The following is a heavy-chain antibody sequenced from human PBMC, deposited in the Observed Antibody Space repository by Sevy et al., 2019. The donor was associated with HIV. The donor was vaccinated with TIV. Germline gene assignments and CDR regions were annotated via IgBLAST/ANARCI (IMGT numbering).Heavy chain of an antibody. D-gene: IGHD3-22*01. J-gene: IGHJ4*02. CDR1: GFTFGSYS. Sequence: GGSLRLSCAASGFTFGSYSMNWVRQAPGKGLEWVSSISSSSSYIYYADSVKGRFTISRDNAKNSLYLQMNSLRAEDTVVYYCARARIGYYDSSGFYYFDYWGQGTLVTVSS. CDR3: ARARIGYYDSSGFYYFDY. CDR2: ISSSSSYI. V-gene: IGHV3-21*01.